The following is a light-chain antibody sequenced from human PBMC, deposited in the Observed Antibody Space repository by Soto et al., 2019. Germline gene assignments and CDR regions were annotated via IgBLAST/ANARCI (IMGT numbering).Light chain of an antibody. V-gene: IGKV3-15*01. CDR3: QQYNHWPPLS. Sequence: EIVMTQSPATLSVSPGERATLSCRASQSVGRNLAWYQQKPGQAPRLLIYGASTRATGIPARFSGSGSGPEFTLTIGSLQSEDFAIYCCQQYNHWPPLSFGGGTKVEIK. J-gene: IGKJ4*02. CDR1: QSVGRN. CDR2: GAS.